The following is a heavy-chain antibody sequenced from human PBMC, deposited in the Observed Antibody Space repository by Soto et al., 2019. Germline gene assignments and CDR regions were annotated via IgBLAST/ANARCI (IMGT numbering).Heavy chain of an antibody. D-gene: IGHD3-22*01. V-gene: IGHV4-39*01. J-gene: IGHJ4*02. CDR2: IYYSGST. CDR1: GGSISSSSYY. CDR3: RGYYYDSSGYWDSDY. Sequence: QLQLQESGPGLVKPSETLSLTCTVSGGSISSSSYYWGWIRQPPGKGLEWIGSIYYSGSTYYNPSLKSRVTISVDTSKNQFSLKLSSVTAADTAVYYCRGYYYDSSGYWDSDYWGQGTLVTVSS.